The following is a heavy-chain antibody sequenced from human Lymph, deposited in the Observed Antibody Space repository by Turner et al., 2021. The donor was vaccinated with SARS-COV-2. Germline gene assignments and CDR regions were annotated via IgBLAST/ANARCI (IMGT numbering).Heavy chain of an antibody. CDR2: IYYRGST. CDR1: GGSMDSNY. V-gene: IGHV4-59*01. Sequence: VQLQGSGPRLVKPLETLSLTCTVSGGSMDSNYWSWMRQPPGKRLEWIGYIYYRGSTNYNPSLKSRVTISVDTSKNQFSLKLTSLTAADTAIYYCARETVNNWVDPWGQGILVTVSS. CDR3: ARETVNNWVDP. J-gene: IGHJ5*02. D-gene: IGHD2-21*02.